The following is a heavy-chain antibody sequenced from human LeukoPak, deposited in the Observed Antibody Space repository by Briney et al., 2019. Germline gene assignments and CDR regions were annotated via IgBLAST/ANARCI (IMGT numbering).Heavy chain of an antibody. CDR3: ASGSSGYGYYYYMDV. J-gene: IGHJ6*03. CDR2: IIPIFGTA. CDR1: GGTFSSYA. D-gene: IGHD3-22*01. Sequence: SVKVSCKASGGTFSSYAISWVRQAPGQGLEWMGGIIPIFGTANYAQKFQGRVTITADESTSTAYMELSSLRSEDTAVYYCASGSSGYGYYYYMDVWGKGTTVTISS. V-gene: IGHV1-69*13.